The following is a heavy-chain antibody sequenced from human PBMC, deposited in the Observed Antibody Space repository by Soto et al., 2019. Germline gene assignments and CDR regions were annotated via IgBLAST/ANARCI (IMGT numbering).Heavy chain of an antibody. CDR1: GFTFSRYG. CDR2: IWYDGSNK. D-gene: IGHD7-27*01. Sequence: GGSLRLCCAASGFTFSRYGMHWVRQAPGKGLEWVAVIWYDGSNKYYADSVKGRFTISRDNSKNTLYLQMNSLRAEDTAVYYCARSSSHWGLDYWGQGTLVTVSS. V-gene: IGHV3-33*01. CDR3: ARSSSHWGLDY. J-gene: IGHJ4*02.